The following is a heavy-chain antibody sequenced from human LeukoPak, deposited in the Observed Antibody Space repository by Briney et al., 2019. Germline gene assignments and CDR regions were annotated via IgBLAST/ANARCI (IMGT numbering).Heavy chain of an antibody. V-gene: IGHV4-59*01. CDR1: GGSISSYY. D-gene: IGHD5-24*01. CDR2: IYYSGST. J-gene: IGHJ4*02. CDR3: ARLPTYGSFDY. Sequence: PSETLSLTCTVSGGSISSYYWSWIRQPPGKGLEWIGYIYYSGSTNYNPSLKSRVTISVDTSKNQFSLKLSSVTAADTAVYYCARLPTYGSFDYWGQGSLVTVSS.